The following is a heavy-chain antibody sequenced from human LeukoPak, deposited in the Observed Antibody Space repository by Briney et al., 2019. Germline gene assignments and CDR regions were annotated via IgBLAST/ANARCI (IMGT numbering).Heavy chain of an antibody. D-gene: IGHD3-22*01. CDR1: GDSISTSSYY. Sequence: SETLSLTCSVSGDSISTSSYYWGWIRQPPGKGLEWIGSIYFSGSTYYNPSLKSRVTISVDTSKNQFSLILSSATAADTAVYYCARGSGYYYVRPFDYWGQGTLVTVSS. V-gene: IGHV4-39*07. J-gene: IGHJ4*02. CDR2: IYFSGST. CDR3: ARGSGYYYVRPFDY.